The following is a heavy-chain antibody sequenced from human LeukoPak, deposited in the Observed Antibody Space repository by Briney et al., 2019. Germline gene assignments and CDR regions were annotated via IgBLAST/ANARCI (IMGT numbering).Heavy chain of an antibody. J-gene: IGHJ3*02. CDR2: ISWNSGSI. V-gene: IGHV3-9*01. Sequence: PGGSLRLSCAASGFTFDDYAMHWVRQAPGKGLEWVSGISWNSGSIGYADSVKGRFTISRDNAKNSLYLQMNSLRAEDTALYYCAKDTLRYYYDSRNAFDIWGQGTMVTVSS. CDR1: GFTFDDYA. CDR3: AKDTLRYYYDSRNAFDI. D-gene: IGHD3-22*01.